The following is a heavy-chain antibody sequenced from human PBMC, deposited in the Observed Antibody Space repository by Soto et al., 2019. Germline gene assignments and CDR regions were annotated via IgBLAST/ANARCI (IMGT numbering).Heavy chain of an antibody. CDR1: GGTFSSYT. CDR3: ARLNWDLHYAFDI. J-gene: IGHJ3*02. V-gene: IGHV1-69*02. CDR2: IIPSLGIA. D-gene: IGHD1-26*01. Sequence: QVQLVQSGAEVQKPGSSVKVSCKASGGTFSSYTISWVRQAPGQGLEWMGRIIPSLGIANYAQKFQGRVTLTADKSTSTAYMELSSLRSEEKAVYYCARLNWDLHYAFDIWGQGTMVTVSS.